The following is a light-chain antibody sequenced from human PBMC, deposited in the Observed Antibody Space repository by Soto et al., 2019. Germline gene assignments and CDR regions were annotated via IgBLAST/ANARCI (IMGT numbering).Light chain of an antibody. CDR3: LQDYTFPWT. CDR1: QDIRND. V-gene: IGKV1-6*01. J-gene: IGKJ1*01. CDR2: AAS. Sequence: AIQMTQSPSSLSASVADRVTITCRASQDIRNDLGWYQQKPGRAPKFLIYAASSLQSGVPSRFSGSGSGTDFTLTITSLQHEDFATYYCLQDYTFPWTFGQGTKVEIK.